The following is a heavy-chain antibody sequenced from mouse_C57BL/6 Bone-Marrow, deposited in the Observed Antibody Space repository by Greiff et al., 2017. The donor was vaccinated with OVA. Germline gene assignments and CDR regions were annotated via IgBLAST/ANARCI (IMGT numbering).Heavy chain of an antibody. Sequence: VKVVESGPGLVAPSQSLSITCTVSGFSLTSYGVDWVRQPPGKGLEWLGVIWGGGSTNYNSALMSRLSISKDNSKSQVFLKMNSLQTDDTAMYYCAKRDYYGSSSHYYAMDYWGQGTSVTVSS. V-gene: IGHV2-9*01. CDR1: GFSLTSYG. J-gene: IGHJ4*01. D-gene: IGHD1-1*01. CDR3: AKRDYYGSSSHYYAMDY. CDR2: IWGGGST.